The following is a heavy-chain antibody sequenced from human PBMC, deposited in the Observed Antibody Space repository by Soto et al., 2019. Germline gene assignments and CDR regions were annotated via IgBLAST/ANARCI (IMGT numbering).Heavy chain of an antibody. V-gene: IGHV1-18*01. J-gene: IGHJ4*02. CDR1: GYTFTNYD. CDR2: ISAYNGNT. Sequence: ASVKVSCKASGYTFTNYDISWVRQAPGQGLEWMGWISAYNGNTKFAQKFQGRVTMTTDTSTNTGYMEVRSLRSDDTAVYYCAFSISNRDGYHGYYWGQGTQVTVSS. D-gene: IGHD2-21*01. CDR3: AFSISNRDGYHGYY.